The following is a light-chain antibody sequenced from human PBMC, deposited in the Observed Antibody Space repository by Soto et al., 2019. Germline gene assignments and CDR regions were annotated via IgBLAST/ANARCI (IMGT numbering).Light chain of an antibody. J-gene: IGLJ2*01. CDR2: SNT. V-gene: IGLV1-40*01. CDR1: SSNLGTNYD. CDR3: QSYDNILRVI. Sequence: QPVLTQPPSVSGAPGQNITISCSGSSSNLGTNYDVHWYQRLPETAPKLLIYSNTNRPSGVPVRCSGSKSGTSASLAITGLQAEDEADYYCQSYDNILRVIFGGGTQLTVL.